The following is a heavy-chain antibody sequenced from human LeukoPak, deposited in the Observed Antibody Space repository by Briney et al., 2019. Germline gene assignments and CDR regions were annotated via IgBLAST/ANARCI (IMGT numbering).Heavy chain of an antibody. V-gene: IGHV1-69*05. CDR3: AREKGNYDAFDI. CDR2: IIPIFGTA. Sequence: AASVKVSCKASGGTFSSYAISWVRQAPGQGPEWMGRIIPIFGTANYAQKFQGRVTITTDESTSTAYMELSSLRSEDTAVYYCAREKGNYDAFDIWGQGTMVTVSS. CDR1: GGTFSSYA. J-gene: IGHJ3*02. D-gene: IGHD1-7*01.